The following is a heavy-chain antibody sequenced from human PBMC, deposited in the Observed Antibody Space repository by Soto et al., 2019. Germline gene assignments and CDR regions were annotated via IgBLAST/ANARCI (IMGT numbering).Heavy chain of an antibody. Sequence: ASETLSLTCAVYGWSFSGYYWSWIRQPPWKGLEWIGEINHSGSTNYNPSLKSRVTISVDTSKNQFSLKLSSVTAADTAVYYCARLVRVKGYSYGYGLYPVWGQGTTVTVS. V-gene: IGHV4-34*01. CDR1: GWSFSGYY. CDR2: INHSGST. D-gene: IGHD5-18*01. CDR3: ARLVRVKGYSYGYGLYPV. J-gene: IGHJ6*02.